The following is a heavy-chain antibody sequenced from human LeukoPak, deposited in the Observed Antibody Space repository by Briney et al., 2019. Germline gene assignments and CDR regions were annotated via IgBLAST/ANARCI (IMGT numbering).Heavy chain of an antibody. V-gene: IGHV4-39*01. CDR1: GGSISSSGYY. CDR3: ARRYNGYDFDY. CDR2: IYYSGST. D-gene: IGHD5-12*01. J-gene: IGHJ4*02. Sequence: SETLSLTCIVSGGSISSSGYYWGWIRQPPGKGLEWIGGIYYSGSTYYSPSLKSRVTISVDASKNQFSLKLSSVIDADTAMYYCARRYNGYDFDYWGQGTLVTVSS.